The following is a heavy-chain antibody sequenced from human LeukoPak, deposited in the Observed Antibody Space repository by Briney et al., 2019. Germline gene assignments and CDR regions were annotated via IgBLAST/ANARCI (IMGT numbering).Heavy chain of an antibody. CDR3: ARGSPRGAVAGTRGDY. D-gene: IGHD6-19*01. J-gene: IGHJ4*02. CDR2: INHSGST. Sequence: SETLSLTCAVYGGSFSGYYWSWIRQPPGKGPEWIGEINHSGSTNYNPSLKSRVTISVDTSKNQFSLKLSSVTAADTAVYYCARGSPRGAVAGTRGDYWGQGTLVTVSS. V-gene: IGHV4-34*01. CDR1: GGSFSGYY.